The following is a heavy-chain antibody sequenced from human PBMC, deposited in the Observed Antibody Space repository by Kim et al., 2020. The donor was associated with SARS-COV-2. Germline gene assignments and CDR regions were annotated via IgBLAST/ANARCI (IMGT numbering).Heavy chain of an antibody. V-gene: IGHV1-18*01. CDR2: ISAYNGNT. CDR1: GYTFTSYG. Sequence: ASVQVSCKASGYTFTSYGISWVRHAPGQGLDWMGWISAYNGNTNYAQKLQGRVTMTTDTSTSTAYMELKSLRSDDTAVYYCARGQYYDILTGPTNYYYYGMDVWGQGTTVTVSS. D-gene: IGHD3-9*01. J-gene: IGHJ6*02. CDR3: ARGQYYDILTGPTNYYYYGMDV.